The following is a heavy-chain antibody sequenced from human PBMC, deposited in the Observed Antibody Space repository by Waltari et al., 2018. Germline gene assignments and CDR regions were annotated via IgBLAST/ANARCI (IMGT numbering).Heavy chain of an antibody. V-gene: IGHV1-69*09. D-gene: IGHD6-6*01. CDR1: GGTFSSYA. J-gene: IGHJ5*02. Sequence: QVQLVQSGAEVKKPGSSVKVSCKASGGTFSSYAISWVRQAPGQGLEWMGRIIPILGIANYAQKFRGRVTITADKSKSTAYMELSSLRSEDTAVYYCARAISSSSRRFWFDPWGQGTLVTVSS. CDR2: IIPILGIA. CDR3: ARAISSSSRRFWFDP.